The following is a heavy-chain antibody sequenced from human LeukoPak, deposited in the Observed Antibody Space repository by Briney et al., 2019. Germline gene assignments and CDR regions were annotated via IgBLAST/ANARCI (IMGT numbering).Heavy chain of an antibody. D-gene: IGHD5-12*01. CDR3: AILATTQLFDY. CDR2: INPNSGGT. V-gene: IGHV1-2*02. CDR1: GYTFTDYY. Sequence: EASVKVSCKASGYTFTDYYLHWVRQAPGQGLEWMGWINPNSGGTNYPQKFQGRVTMTRDTSISTAYMELSRLRSDDTAVYYCAILATTQLFDYWGQGTLVTVSS. J-gene: IGHJ4*02.